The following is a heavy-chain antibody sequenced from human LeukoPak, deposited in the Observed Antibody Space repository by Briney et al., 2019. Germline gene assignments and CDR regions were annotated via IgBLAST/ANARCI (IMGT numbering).Heavy chain of an antibody. J-gene: IGHJ4*02. D-gene: IGHD4-23*01. CDR3: TSLVGSPTY. CDR1: GFNFQYAW. CDR2: IKSKRDGETT. Sequence: PGGSLRLSCAGSGFNFQYAWMTWVRQAPGKGLEWVGRIKSKRDGETTDYAALVKSRFSISRDDSENTVYLQMNSLRTEDTAVYYCTSLVGSPTYWGQGTLVIVSS. V-gene: IGHV3-15*01.